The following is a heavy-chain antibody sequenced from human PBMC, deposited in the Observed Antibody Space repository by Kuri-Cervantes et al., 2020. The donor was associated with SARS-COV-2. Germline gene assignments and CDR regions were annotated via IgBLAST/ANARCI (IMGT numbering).Heavy chain of an antibody. CDR2: TYHNENT. Sequence: SETLSLTCAVSGGSISSGGYSWSWIRQPPGKGLEWIGYTYHNENTRYNPSLKSRVNISVDKSKNQFSLWLSHVTAADTAVYYCARGFGLLWFGEPLLYFDYWGQGTLVTVSS. J-gene: IGHJ4*02. CDR3: ARGFGLLWFGEPLLYFDY. CDR1: GGSISSGGYS. D-gene: IGHD3-10*01. V-gene: IGHV4-30-2*01.